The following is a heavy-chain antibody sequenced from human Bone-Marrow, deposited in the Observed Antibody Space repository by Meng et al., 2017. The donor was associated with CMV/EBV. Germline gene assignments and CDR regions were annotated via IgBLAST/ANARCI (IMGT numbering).Heavy chain of an antibody. CDR1: GFTFSSYA. V-gene: IGHV3-30*04. Sequence: GESLKISCAASGFTFSSYAMHWVRQAPGKGLEWVAVISYDGSNKYYADSVKGRFTISRDNSKNTLYLQKNSLRAEDTAVYYCARDGITIFGVVVNFDYWGQGTLVTVSS. J-gene: IGHJ4*02. CDR3: ARDGITIFGVVVNFDY. D-gene: IGHD3-3*01. CDR2: ISYDGSNK.